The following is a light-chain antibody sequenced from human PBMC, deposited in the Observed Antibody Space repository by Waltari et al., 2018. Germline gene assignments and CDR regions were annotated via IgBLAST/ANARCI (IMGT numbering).Light chain of an antibody. CDR2: AAS. CDR3: QQGDRTPLT. Sequence: DIQMTQSPSSLSASVGDRVTITCRASQNINNYLNWYQQRTGKAPKLLIYAASTLQSGAPSRFGGSGSGTDVTLAITSLQPEDFATYFCQQGDRTPLTFGGGTKVEIK. CDR1: QNINNY. V-gene: IGKV1-39*01. J-gene: IGKJ4*01.